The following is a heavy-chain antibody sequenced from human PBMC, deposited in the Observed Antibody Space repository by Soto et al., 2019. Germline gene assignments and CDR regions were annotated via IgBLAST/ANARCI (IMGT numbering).Heavy chain of an antibody. CDR1: GGSISSGGYY. CDR3: ARVWGIAARQGPLTFDY. CDR2: IYYSGST. Sequence: QLQLQESGPGLVKPSQTLSLTCTVSGGSISSGGYYWSWIRQHPGKGLEWIGYIYYSGSTYYNPSLKSRVTMSVDTFKNQFSLKLSSVTAADTAVYYCARVWGIAARQGPLTFDYWGQGTLVTVSS. V-gene: IGHV4-31*03. D-gene: IGHD6-6*01. J-gene: IGHJ4*02.